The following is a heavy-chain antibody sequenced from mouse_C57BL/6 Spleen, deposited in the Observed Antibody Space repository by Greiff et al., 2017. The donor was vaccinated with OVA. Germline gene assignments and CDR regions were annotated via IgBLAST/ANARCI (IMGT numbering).Heavy chain of an antibody. Sequence: VQLQQPGAELVKPGASVKMSCKASGYIFTSYWITWVKQRPGQGLEWIGDIYPGSGSTNYNEKFKSKATLTVDTSSSTACMQLSSLTSEDSAVYYCARSPLLLPHAMDYWGQGTSVTVSS. D-gene: IGHD1-1*01. CDR1: GYIFTSYW. CDR3: ARSPLLLPHAMDY. J-gene: IGHJ4*01. CDR2: IYPGSGST. V-gene: IGHV1-55*01.